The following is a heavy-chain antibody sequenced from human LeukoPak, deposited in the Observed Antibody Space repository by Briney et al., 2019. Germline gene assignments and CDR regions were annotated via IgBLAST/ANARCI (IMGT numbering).Heavy chain of an antibody. D-gene: IGHD4-17*01. J-gene: IGHJ4*02. CDR3: TRVHTGY. CDR1: GFTFSGSA. CDR2: IRSKANNYAT. Sequence: PGGSLRLSCAASGFTFSGSAIHRVRQASGKGLEWVGRIRSKANNYATTYDASVRGRFTISRDDSKNTAYLQMNSLKTEDTAVYYCTRVHTGYWGQGILVTVSS. V-gene: IGHV3-73*01.